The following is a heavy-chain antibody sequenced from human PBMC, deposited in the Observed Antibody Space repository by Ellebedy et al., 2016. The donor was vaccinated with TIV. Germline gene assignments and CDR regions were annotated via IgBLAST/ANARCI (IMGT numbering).Heavy chain of an antibody. Sequence: PGGSLRLSCAAWGFSSGNFWLSWVRRAPGKGLEWVAQIKTNGSETYYVDSVKGRFTISRENAKNALFLQMDGLGVDDSAVYYCVGFGVFNLWGQGAPVTVSS. CDR2: IKTNGSET. J-gene: IGHJ5*02. D-gene: IGHD3-3*01. CDR3: VGFGVFNL. CDR1: GFSSGNFW. V-gene: IGHV3-7*01.